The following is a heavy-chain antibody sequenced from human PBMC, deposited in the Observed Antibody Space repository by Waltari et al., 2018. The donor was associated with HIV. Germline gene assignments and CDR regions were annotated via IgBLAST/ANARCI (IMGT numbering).Heavy chain of an antibody. V-gene: IGHV1-69*04. Sequence: QVQLVQSGAEVKKPGSSVKVSCKASGGTFSSYAISWVRQAPGQGLEWMGRSIPILGIANYAQKFQGRVTITADKSTSTAYMELSSLRSEDTAVYYCARGVDTILGWFDPWGQGTLVTVSS. CDR3: ARGVDTILGWFDP. D-gene: IGHD5-12*01. J-gene: IGHJ5*02. CDR1: GGTFSSYA. CDR2: SIPILGIA.